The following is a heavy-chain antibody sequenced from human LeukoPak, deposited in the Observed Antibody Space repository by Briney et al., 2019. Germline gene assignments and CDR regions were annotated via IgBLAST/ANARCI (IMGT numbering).Heavy chain of an antibody. Sequence: GGSLRLSCAASGFTVSSNYMSWVRQAPGKVLEWVSVIYIGGSTYYADSVKGRFTISKDNSKNTLYLQMNSLRDEDTAVYYCARVETYYYYMDVWGKGNTVTVSS. CDR1: GFTVSSNY. CDR3: ARVETYYYYMDV. CDR2: IYIGGST. V-gene: IGHV3-66*02. J-gene: IGHJ6*03. D-gene: IGHD5-24*01.